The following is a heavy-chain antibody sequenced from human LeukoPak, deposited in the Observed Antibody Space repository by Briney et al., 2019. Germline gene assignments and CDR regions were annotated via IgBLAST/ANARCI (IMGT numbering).Heavy chain of an antibody. CDR1: GFTFSDYY. D-gene: IGHD2-8*01. V-gene: IGHV3-11*04. J-gene: IGHJ6*03. CDR3: ARTKYCTNGVCYTNYMDV. Sequence: GGSLRLSCAASGFTFSDYYMSWIRQAPGKGLEWVSYISSSGSTIYYADSVKGRFTISRVNAKNSLYLQMNSLRAEDTAVYYCARTKYCTNGVCYTNYMDVWGKGTTVTVSS. CDR2: ISSSGSTI.